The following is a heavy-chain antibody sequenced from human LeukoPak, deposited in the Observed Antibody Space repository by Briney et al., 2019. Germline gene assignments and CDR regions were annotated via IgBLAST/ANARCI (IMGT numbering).Heavy chain of an antibody. CDR2: MYHSGST. CDR1: GYSISSGHY. Sequence: SETLSLTCAVSGYSISSGHYWGWIRQPPGKGLEWIGSMYHSGSTYHNPSLKSRVIISVDTSKNQFSLNLSSVTAADTAVYYCARVRYIYGYYFDYWGQGTLVTVSS. V-gene: IGHV4-38-2*01. J-gene: IGHJ4*02. D-gene: IGHD5-18*01. CDR3: ARVRYIYGYYFDY.